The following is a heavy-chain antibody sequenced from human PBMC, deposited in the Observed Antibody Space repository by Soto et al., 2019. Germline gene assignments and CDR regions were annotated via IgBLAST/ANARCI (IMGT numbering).Heavy chain of an antibody. V-gene: IGHV3-30*02. CDR2: LRYDEVEK. Sequence: QVGLVESGGGVVRPGRSLRLSCGASGFSFSKYGMHWVRQAPGEGRGGWPLLRYDEVEKWYAEPVKGRFTISRDNSKNTLYLQMNSLRGDDTAVCFCAKGYEVSPPVASAWYSNYFYGVDVWGRGTTVTVSS. D-gene: IGHD6-19*01. CDR1: GFSFSKYG. CDR3: AKGYEVSPPVASAWYSNYFYGVDV. J-gene: IGHJ6*02.